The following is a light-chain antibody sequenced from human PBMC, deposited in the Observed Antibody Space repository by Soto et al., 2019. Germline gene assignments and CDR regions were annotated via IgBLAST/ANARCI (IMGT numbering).Light chain of an antibody. CDR2: EVT. CDR1: SSDVGSYNL. CDR3: CSYAPSSTYV. J-gene: IGLJ1*01. V-gene: IGLV2-23*02. Sequence: QSALTQPASVSGSPGQSITISCTGTSSDVGSYNLVSWYQQHPGKAPKLMIYEVTQRPSGVANRFSGSKSGNTASLTISGLQAEDEADYYCCSYAPSSTYVFGPGTKLTV.